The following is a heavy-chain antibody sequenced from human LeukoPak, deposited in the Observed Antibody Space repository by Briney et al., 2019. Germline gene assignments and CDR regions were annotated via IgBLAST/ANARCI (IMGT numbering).Heavy chain of an antibody. V-gene: IGHV1-69*05. CDR3: ARSTRSYSGYDFPAY. J-gene: IGHJ4*02. CDR2: IIPIFGTA. D-gene: IGHD5-12*01. CDR1: GGTFSSYA. Sequence: SVKVTCKASGGTFSSYAISWVRQAPGQGLEWMGGIIPIFGTANYAQKFQGRVTITTDESTSTAYMELSSLRSEDTAVYYCARSTRSYSGYDFPAYWGQGTLVTVSS.